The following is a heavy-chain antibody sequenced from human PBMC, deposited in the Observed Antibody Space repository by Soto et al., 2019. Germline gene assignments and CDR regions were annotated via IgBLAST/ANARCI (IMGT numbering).Heavy chain of an antibody. CDR3: ARSGIAVAGFLFDY. J-gene: IGHJ4*02. CDR2: IYNSGST. V-gene: IGHV4-59*01. D-gene: IGHD6-19*01. CDR1: GGSISSYY. Sequence: SETLSLTCTVSGGSISSYYWSWIRQPPGKGLEWIGYIYNSGSTNYNPSLKSRVTISVDTSKNQFSLKLSSVTAADTAVYYCARSGIAVAGFLFDYWGQGTLVTVS.